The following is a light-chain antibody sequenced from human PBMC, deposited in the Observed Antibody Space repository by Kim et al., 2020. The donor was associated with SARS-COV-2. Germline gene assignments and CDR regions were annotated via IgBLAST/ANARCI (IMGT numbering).Light chain of an antibody. CDR2: KAS. CDR3: QQYDSHPYT. V-gene: IGKV1-5*03. Sequence: DIQMTQSPSTLSASVGDRVTITCRASQSVSSWLAGYQQKPGKAPKLLIYKASTLEGGVPSRFSGRGSGTEFTLTINSLQPDDFATYSCQQYDSHPYTFGQGTKLEI. J-gene: IGKJ2*01. CDR1: QSVSSW.